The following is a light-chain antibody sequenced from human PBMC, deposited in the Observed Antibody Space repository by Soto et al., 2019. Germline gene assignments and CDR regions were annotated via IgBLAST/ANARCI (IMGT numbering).Light chain of an antibody. J-gene: IGKJ4*02. CDR2: SAS. Sequence: DIVMTQSPDSLAVSLGERATINCKSSQSVLYSSNNKNYLVWYQQQPGQPPKLLIYSASTRESGVPDRFSGSRSGTDFTLIISRLRAEDVAVYYCQHYSSTPLTVGGGTKVDIK. V-gene: IGKV4-1*01. CDR1: QSVLYSSNNKNY. CDR3: QHYSSTPLT.